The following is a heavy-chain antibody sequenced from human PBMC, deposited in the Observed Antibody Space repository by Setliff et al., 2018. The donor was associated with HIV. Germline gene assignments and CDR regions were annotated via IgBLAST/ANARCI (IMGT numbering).Heavy chain of an antibody. Sequence: GGSLRLSCVASGFSFRGAALHWVRQTSGKGLEWIGRIRMKSNIYETVYAESVKGRFTISRDDSQNTAFPQMNSLKSEDTAAYYCTTARVDYFDYWGQGALVTVSS. CDR3: TTARVDYFDY. V-gene: IGHV3-73*01. D-gene: IGHD3-3*01. J-gene: IGHJ4*01. CDR2: IRMKSNIYET. CDR1: GFSFRGAA.